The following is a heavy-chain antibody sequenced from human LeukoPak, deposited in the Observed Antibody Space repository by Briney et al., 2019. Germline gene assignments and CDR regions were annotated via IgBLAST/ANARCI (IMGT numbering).Heavy chain of an antibody. CDR2: AQDGGYT. CDR3: ARILVDSSGYYYYYYGMDV. D-gene: IGHD3-22*01. J-gene: IGHJ6*02. Sequence: SETLSLTCTVSGGSISYHRWTWIRQPPGGGLEWIGYAQDGGYTSGNRSLKSRVTVSVDTATNQFSLKLSSVTAADTAVYYCARILVDSSGYYYYYYGMDVWGQGTTVTVSS. CDR1: GGSISYHR. V-gene: IGHV4-59*11.